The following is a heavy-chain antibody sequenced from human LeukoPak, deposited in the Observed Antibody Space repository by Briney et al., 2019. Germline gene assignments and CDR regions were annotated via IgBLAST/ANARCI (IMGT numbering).Heavy chain of an antibody. J-gene: IGHJ4*02. Sequence: PSETLSLTCAVYGGSFSGYYWSWIRQPPGKGLEWIGSIYYSGSTYYNPSLKSRVTISVDTSKNQFSLKLSSVTAADTAVYYCARLISGAAPRFDYWGQGTLVTVSS. CDR1: GGSFSGYY. CDR3: ARLISGAAPRFDY. CDR2: IYYSGST. V-gene: IGHV4-34*01. D-gene: IGHD2-15*01.